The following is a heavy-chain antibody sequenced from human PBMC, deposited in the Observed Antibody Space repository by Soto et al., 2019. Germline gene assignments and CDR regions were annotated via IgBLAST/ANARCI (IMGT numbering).Heavy chain of an antibody. CDR2: IYYSGST. J-gene: IGHJ5*02. Sequence: PSETLSLTCTVSGDSICSSSFYWGWDRKPPGKGLEWIGSIYYSGSTYYSPSLRSRVTISVDTSKNQFSLRLSSVTAADTAVYYCAKSILDYNDYVGGLDPWGQGTLVTVSS. D-gene: IGHD4-17*01. V-gene: IGHV4-39*01. CDR3: AKSILDYNDYVGGLDP. CDR1: GDSICSSSFY.